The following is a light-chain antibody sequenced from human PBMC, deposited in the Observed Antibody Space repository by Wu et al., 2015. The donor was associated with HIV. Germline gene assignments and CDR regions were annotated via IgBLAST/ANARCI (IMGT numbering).Light chain of an antibody. CDR3: QQYANSPYN. CDR2: AAS. Sequence: EIVLTQSPGTLSLSPGERVTLSCRASESIGRNQLAWYQQKPGQAPRLLINAASKRATGIPDRLSGSGSGTDFTLTISRLEAEDFAVYYCQQYANSPYNFGLGDQAGDQT. J-gene: IGKJ2*01. V-gene: IGKV3-20*01. CDR1: ESIGRNQ.